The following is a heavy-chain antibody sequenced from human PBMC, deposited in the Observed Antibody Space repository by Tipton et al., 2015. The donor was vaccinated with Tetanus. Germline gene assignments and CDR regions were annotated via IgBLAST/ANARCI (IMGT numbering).Heavy chain of an antibody. CDR1: GFTFSSFG. D-gene: IGHD3-16*01. V-gene: IGHV3-53*01. CDR3: TSSLNTWYYYGVDV. Sequence: SLRLSCATSGFTFSSFGMSWVRQLPGKGLEWVSIIYSGGRTYYADSVKGRFTISRDNSKNMLFLQMNSMRAEDTAVYYCTSSLNTWYYYGVDVWGQGTTVTVSS. CDR2: IYSGGRT. J-gene: IGHJ6*02.